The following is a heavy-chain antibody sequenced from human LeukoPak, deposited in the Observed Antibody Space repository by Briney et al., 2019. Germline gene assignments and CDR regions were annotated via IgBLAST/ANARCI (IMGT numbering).Heavy chain of an antibody. V-gene: IGHV4-34*01. Sequence: PSETLSLTCAVYGGSFSGYYWSWIRQPPGKGLEWIGEINHSGGTNYNPSLKSRVTISVDTSKNQFSLKLSSVTAADTAVYYCARGYSYSYSFFYWGQGTLVTVSS. CDR3: ARGYSYSYSFFY. CDR2: INHSGGT. CDR1: GGSFSGYY. J-gene: IGHJ4*02. D-gene: IGHD5-18*01.